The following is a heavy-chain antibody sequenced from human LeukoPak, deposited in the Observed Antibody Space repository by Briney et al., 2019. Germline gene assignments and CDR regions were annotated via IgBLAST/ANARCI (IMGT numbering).Heavy chain of an antibody. CDR2: INPNSGGT. CDR3: ARGIPMATLVFDS. V-gene: IGHV1-2*02. J-gene: IGHJ4*02. CDR1: GYTFTGYY. D-gene: IGHD3-10*01. Sequence: GASVKVSCKASGYTFTGYYMHWVRQAPGQGLEWMGWINPNSGGTNYAQKFQGRVTMTRDTSISTAYMELSRLRSDDTAVYYCARGIPMATLVFDSWGQGTLVTVSS.